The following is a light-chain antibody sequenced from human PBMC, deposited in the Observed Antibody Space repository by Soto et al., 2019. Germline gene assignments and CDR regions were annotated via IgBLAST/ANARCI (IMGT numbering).Light chain of an antibody. Sequence: EIVLTQSPGTLSLSPCERAALSCSAGQSVSSYYLAWYQQKPGQAPRLLIYAASSRATGIPDRFSGGGSGTDFTLTISRLEPEDFAVYYCQQCGSSPWTFGQGTKVDIK. CDR1: QSVSSYY. J-gene: IGKJ1*01. CDR2: AAS. CDR3: QQCGSSPWT. V-gene: IGKV3-20*01.